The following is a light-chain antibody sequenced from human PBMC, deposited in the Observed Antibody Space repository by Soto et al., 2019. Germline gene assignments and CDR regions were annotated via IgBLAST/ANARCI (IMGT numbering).Light chain of an antibody. J-gene: IGLJ2*01. CDR1: SSNIGSYE. Sequence: QLVLTQPPSASGTPGQRVSVSCSGSSSNIGSYEVNWYQQLPGTAPKLLIYTNNQRPSGVPDRFSGSKSGTSASLAISGLQSEDEADYFCAAWDDSLNGPVFGGGTKLTVL. CDR2: TNN. CDR3: AAWDDSLNGPV. V-gene: IGLV1-44*01.